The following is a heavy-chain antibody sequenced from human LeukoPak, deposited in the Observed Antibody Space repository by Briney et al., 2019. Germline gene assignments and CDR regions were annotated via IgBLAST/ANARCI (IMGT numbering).Heavy chain of an antibody. J-gene: IGHJ4*02. CDR3: ARDLGIQGY. V-gene: IGHV3-9*01. CDR1: GGSISSYY. Sequence: LSLTCTVSGGSISSYYWSWIRQPPGKGLEWVSGISWNSGSIGYADSVKGRFTISRDNAKNSLYLQMNSLRAEDTALYYCARDLGIQGYWGQGTLVTVSS. D-gene: IGHD7-27*01. CDR2: ISWNSGSI.